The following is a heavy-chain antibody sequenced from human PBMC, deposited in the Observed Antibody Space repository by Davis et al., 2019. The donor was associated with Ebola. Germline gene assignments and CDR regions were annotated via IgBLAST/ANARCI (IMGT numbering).Heavy chain of an antibody. Sequence: SLKISCAASGFTFDDYAMNWVRQAPGKGLEWVSGISWNSGSIGYADSVKGRFTISRDNAKNSLYLQMNSLRAEDTALYYCAKGPIVRTLGAYYFDYWGQGTLVTVSS. CDR2: ISWNSGSI. CDR1: GFTFDDYA. V-gene: IGHV3-9*01. D-gene: IGHD1-26*01. J-gene: IGHJ4*02. CDR3: AKGPIVRTLGAYYFDY.